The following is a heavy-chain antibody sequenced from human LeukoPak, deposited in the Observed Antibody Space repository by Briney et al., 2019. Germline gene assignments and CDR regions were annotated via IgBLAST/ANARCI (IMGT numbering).Heavy chain of an antibody. CDR2: ISYSGST. V-gene: IGHV4-39*07. J-gene: IGHJ5*02. CDR1: GGSISTNSYY. CDR3: ARVGTSIAALGRFDP. Sequence: SETLSLTCTVSGGSISTNSYYWGWIRQPPGKGLEWIGSISYSGSTHYNPSLKSRVTIFVDTSKNQFSLKLSSVTAADTAVYYCARVGTSIAALGRFDPWGQGTLVTVSS. D-gene: IGHD6-6*01.